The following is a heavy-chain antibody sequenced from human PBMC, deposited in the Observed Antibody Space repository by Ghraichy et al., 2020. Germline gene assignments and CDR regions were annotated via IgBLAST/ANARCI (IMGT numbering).Heavy chain of an antibody. CDR2: IKTDGSTT. J-gene: IGHJ4*02. Sequence: GASLRLSCAASGLTFSSYWMHWVRQAPGKGLEWVSHIKTDGSTTNYADSVRGRFTISRDNAKNTLYLQMNSLRADDTAVYYCSTSPRADRGNYWGQGTLVTVSS. CDR3: STSPRADRGNY. D-gene: IGHD3-10*01. V-gene: IGHV3-74*01. CDR1: GLTFSSYW.